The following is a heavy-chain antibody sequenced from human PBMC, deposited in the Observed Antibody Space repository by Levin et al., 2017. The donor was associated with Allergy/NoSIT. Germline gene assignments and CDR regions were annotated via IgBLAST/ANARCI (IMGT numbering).Heavy chain of an antibody. V-gene: IGHV4-59*08. CDR3: ARQTGYNSGWAFDY. D-gene: IGHD6-19*01. CDR1: GGSISSYY. J-gene: IGHJ4*02. CDR2: IYYSGNT. Sequence: SETLSLTCTVSGGSISSYYWSWIRQPPGKGLEWIGYIYYSGNTNYNPSLKSRVTISIDTSKNQFSLELSSVTAADTAVYYCARQTGYNSGWAFDYWGQGTLVTVSS.